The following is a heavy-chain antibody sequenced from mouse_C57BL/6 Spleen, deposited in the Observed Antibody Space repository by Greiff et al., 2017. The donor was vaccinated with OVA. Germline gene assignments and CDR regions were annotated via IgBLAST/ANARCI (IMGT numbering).Heavy chain of an antibody. CDR2: IGPGSGST. CDR1: GYTFTDYY. J-gene: IGHJ3*01. V-gene: IGHV1-77*01. Sequence: QVQLQQSGAELVKPGASVKISCKASGYTFTDYYINWVKQRPGQGLEWIGKIGPGSGSTYYNEKFKGKATLTADKSSSTAYMQLSSLTSEESAVDVRARSGATAQASWFAYWGQGTLVTVSA. CDR3: ARSGATAQASWFAY. D-gene: IGHD3-2*02.